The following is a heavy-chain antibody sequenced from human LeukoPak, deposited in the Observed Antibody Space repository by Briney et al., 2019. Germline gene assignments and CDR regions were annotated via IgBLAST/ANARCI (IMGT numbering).Heavy chain of an antibody. D-gene: IGHD1-14*01. Sequence: PGGSLRLSCAASGFNFNVYAMSWGRQPPGRGLEWVSSIGSPDLTNYADSVKGRFTISRDDSKNTVFLQRNSLRAEDTATYYCAKDREDHNNIWDAFDIWGQGTMVTVSS. CDR2: IGSPDLT. CDR3: AKDREDHNNIWDAFDI. V-gene: IGHV3-23*01. J-gene: IGHJ3*02. CDR1: GFNFNVYA.